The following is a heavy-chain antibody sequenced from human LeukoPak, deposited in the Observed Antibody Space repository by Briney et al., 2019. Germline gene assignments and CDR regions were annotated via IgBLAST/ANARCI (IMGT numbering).Heavy chain of an antibody. CDR2: INPNSGGT. V-gene: IGHV1-2*02. CDR1: GYTFTGYY. CDR3: ATLFWSGTHYYYYYMDV. J-gene: IGHJ6*03. D-gene: IGHD3-3*01. Sequence: GASVKVSCKASGYTFTGYYMHWVRQAPGQGLEWMGWINPNSGGTNYAQKFQGRVTMTRDTSISTAYMELSRLRSDDTAVYYCATLFWSGTHYYYYYMDVWGKGTTVTVSS.